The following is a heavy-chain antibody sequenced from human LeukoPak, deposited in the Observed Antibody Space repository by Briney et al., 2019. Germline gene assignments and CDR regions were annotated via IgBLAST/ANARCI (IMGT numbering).Heavy chain of an antibody. D-gene: IGHD3-3*01. CDR2: IYYSGST. V-gene: IGHV4-39*01. CDR3: ARRPRGLEWFFDY. CDR1: GASISSSSYY. Sequence: SETLSLTCTVSGASISSSSYYWGWIRQPPGKGLEWIENIYYSGSTYYNPSLRSRVTISVDTSKNQVSLNLSSVTAADTAVYYCARRPRGLEWFFDYWGQGTLVTVSS. J-gene: IGHJ4*02.